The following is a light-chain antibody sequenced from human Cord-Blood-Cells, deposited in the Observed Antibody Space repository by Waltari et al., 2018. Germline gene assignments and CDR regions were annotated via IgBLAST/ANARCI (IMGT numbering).Light chain of an antibody. CDR3: QQYNNWPLT. CDR1: QSVSSN. Sequence: ELVMTQSPATLSVSPGERATLSCRASQSVSSNLAWYQQKTGQAPRLLIYGASTRATGIPARFSGSGSGIEFTLTISSLQSEDFAVYYCQQYNNWPLTFGGGTKVEIK. CDR2: GAS. J-gene: IGKJ4*01. V-gene: IGKV3-15*01.